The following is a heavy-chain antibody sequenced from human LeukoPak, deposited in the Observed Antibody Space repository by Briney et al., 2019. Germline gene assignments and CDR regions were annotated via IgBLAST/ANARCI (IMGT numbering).Heavy chain of an antibody. CDR2: MNPSSGHT. CDR1: GYTFTSCD. J-gene: IGHJ4*02. Sequence: ASVKLCCNASGYTFTSCDINWVRHATGQGLEWMGWMNPSSGHTGYEQKFPGRVTMTRDTSISTAYMELRNLRSVDTAVYYCARGGRGGYYGSGSYKYWGQGTLVTVSS. V-gene: IGHV1-8*01. D-gene: IGHD3-10*01. CDR3: ARGGRGGYYGSGSYKY.